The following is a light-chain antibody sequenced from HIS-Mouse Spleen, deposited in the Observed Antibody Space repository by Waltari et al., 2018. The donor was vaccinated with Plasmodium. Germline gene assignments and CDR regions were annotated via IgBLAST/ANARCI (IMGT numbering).Light chain of an antibody. CDR2: DAS. J-gene: IGKJ4*01. Sequence: EIVLTQSPATLSLSPGERATLSCRASQSVSSYLAWYQQKPGQAPRLLIYDASNRATGIPARFSGSGSGTDFTLTISSLQSEDFATYYCQQYYSYPLTFGGGTKVEIK. V-gene: IGKV3-11*01. CDR3: QQYYSYPLT. CDR1: QSVSSY.